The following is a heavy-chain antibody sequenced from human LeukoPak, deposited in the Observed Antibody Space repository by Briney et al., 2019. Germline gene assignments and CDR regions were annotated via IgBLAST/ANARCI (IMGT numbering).Heavy chain of an antibody. CDR3: AKDRTVGASYWYFDL. CDR1: GFIFSSYA. V-gene: IGHV3-23*01. D-gene: IGHD1-26*01. CDR2: ISGSGGST. Sequence: GGSLRLSCAASGFIFSSYAMSWVRQAPGKGLEWVSAISGSGGSTYYADSVKGRFTISRDNSKNTLYLQMNSLRAEDTAVYYCAKDRTVGASYWYFDLWGRGTLVTVSS. J-gene: IGHJ2*01.